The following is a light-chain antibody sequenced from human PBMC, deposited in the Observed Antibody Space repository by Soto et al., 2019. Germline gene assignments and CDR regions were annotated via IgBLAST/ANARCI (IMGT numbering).Light chain of an antibody. V-gene: IGKV3-15*01. J-gene: IGKJ3*01. Sequence: EIVMTQSPATLSVSPGERASLSCRASQSISTNLAWYQQKPGQAPRLLIYGASTRATGIPARFSGSGSGTEFTLIISSPQSEDFAVYYCQQYDKWPLTFGPGTKVDIE. CDR1: QSISTN. CDR2: GAS. CDR3: QQYDKWPLT.